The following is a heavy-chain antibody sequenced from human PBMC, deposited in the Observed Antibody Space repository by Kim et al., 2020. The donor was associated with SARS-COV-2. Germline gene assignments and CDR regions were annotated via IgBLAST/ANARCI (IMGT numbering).Heavy chain of an antibody. Sequence: QKFQGRVTITRDTSASTAYMELSSLRSEDTAVYYCARDTIAAAFYDAFDIWGQGTMVTVSS. CDR3: ARDTIAAAFYDAFDI. D-gene: IGHD6-13*01. J-gene: IGHJ3*02. V-gene: IGHV1-3*01.